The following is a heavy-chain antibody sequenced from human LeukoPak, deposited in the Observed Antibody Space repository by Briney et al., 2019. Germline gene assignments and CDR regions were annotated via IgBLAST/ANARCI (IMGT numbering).Heavy chain of an antibody. CDR1: GFTFSNYA. V-gene: IGHV3-23*01. Sequence: GGSLRLSCAASGFTFSNYAMSWVRQAPGKGLEWVSAINDSGGSTYYADSVKGRFTISRDNSKDTLYLQMNSLRAEDTAVYYCARGNPDDYWGQGTLVTVSS. J-gene: IGHJ4*02. CDR2: INDSGGST. CDR3: ARGNPDDY.